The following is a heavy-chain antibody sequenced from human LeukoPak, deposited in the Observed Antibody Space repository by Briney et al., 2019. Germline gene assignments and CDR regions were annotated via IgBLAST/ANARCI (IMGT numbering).Heavy chain of an antibody. V-gene: IGHV4-34*01. D-gene: IGHD3-16*01. CDR1: GGSFSGYY. CDR2: INHSGST. CDR3: ARSGRLYDYVWGSPLGAFDI. J-gene: IGHJ3*02. Sequence: SETLSLTCAVYGGSFSGYYWSWIRQPPGKGLEWIGEINHSGSTNYNPSLKSRVTISVDTSKNQFSLKLSSVTAADTAVYYCARSGRLYDYVWGSPLGAFDIWGQGTMVTVSS.